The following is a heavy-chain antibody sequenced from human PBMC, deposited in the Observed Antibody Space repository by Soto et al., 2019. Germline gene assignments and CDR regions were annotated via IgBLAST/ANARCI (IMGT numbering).Heavy chain of an antibody. CDR1: GFTFSRDG. Sequence: GGSLRLSCAASGFTFSRDGMSWVRQAPGKGLEWVSSITSSGVYYRDSVKGRFTISGDNAKNSLYLQMNSLRAEDTAVYYCARDPSGSGPDFDYWGQGILVTVSS. D-gene: IGHD3-10*01. CDR3: ARDPSGSGPDFDY. V-gene: IGHV3-21*01. J-gene: IGHJ4*02. CDR2: ITSSGVY.